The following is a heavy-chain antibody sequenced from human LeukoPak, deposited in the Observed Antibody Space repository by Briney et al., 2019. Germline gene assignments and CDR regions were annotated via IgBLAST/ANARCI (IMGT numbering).Heavy chain of an antibody. V-gene: IGHV4-4*07. CDR3: AREGVYGGSFKSYYYMDV. D-gene: IGHD4-23*01. Sequence: SETLSLACFVSGTILSSYYWSCVRLPAGKGLEWIGRIYTSGSSDYNPSLKSRVTMSVDTSKNQLSLKLTSVTAADTALYYCAREGVYGGSFKSYYYMDVWGKGTTVTVSS. CDR2: IYTSGSS. CDR1: GTILSSYY. J-gene: IGHJ6*03.